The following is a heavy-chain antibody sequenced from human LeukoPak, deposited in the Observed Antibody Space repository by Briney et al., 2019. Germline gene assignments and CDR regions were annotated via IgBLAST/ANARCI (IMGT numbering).Heavy chain of an antibody. J-gene: IGHJ5*02. CDR1: GGSISSHY. V-gene: IGHV4-59*11. D-gene: IGHD3-3*01. CDR2: IYYSGTT. Sequence: SETLSLTCTVSGGSISSHYWSWIRQPPGKGLEWIGHIYYSGTTYYNPSLKSRVTISVDTSKNQFSLKLSSVTAADTAVYYCARGRTLTYDFWSGYYTHWFDPWGQGTLVTVSS. CDR3: ARGRTLTYDFWSGYYTHWFDP.